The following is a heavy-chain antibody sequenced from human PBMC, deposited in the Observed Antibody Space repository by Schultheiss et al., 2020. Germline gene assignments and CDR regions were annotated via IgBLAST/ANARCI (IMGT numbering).Heavy chain of an antibody. CDR2: IFPGDSDT. J-gene: IGHJ5*02. V-gene: IGHV5-51*01. CDR1: GYNFTNHW. CDR3: ARYKQVTWWFDP. D-gene: IGHD2-21*02. Sequence: GGSLRLSCKGSGYNFTNHWIGWVRQMPGKGLEYMGIIFPGDSDTRYSPSFQGQVTISADKSISTAYLQWSSLKASDTAMYYCARYKQVTWWFDPWGQGTLVNVSS.